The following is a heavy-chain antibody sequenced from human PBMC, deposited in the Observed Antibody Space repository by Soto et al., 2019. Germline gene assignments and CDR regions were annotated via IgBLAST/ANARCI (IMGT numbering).Heavy chain of an antibody. D-gene: IGHD1-26*01. CDR3: AKGANEPVDS. V-gene: IGHV3-23*01. CDR1: GFTFSSYA. Sequence: PGGSLRLSCAASGFTFSSYAMSWVRQAPGKGLEWVSAISGSGGSTFYADSVKGRFTISRDNSMHMLYVQMNSLRAEDTAVYYCAKGANEPVDSWGQGTVVTVSS. CDR2: ISGSGGST. J-gene: IGHJ4*02.